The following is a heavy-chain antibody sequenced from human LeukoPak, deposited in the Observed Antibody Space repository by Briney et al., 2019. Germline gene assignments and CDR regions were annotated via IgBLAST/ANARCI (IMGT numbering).Heavy chain of an antibody. D-gene: IGHD1-26*01. CDR2: ISAYNGNT. Sequence: GASVKVSCKASGYTFTSYGISWVRQAPGQGLEWMGWISAYNGNTNYAQKLQGRVTMTTDTSTSTAYMELRSLRSDDTAVYYCARDGPLGGADDDVGYWGQGTLVTVSS. J-gene: IGHJ4*02. CDR3: ARDGPLGGADDDVGY. V-gene: IGHV1-18*04. CDR1: GYTFTSYG.